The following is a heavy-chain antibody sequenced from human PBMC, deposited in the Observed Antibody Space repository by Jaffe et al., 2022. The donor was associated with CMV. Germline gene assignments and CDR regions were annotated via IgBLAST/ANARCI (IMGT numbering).Heavy chain of an antibody. CDR3: ARDHYSPDYYDSSGEEAFDI. Sequence: QVQLVQSGAEVKKPGASVKVSCKASGYTFTSYGISWVRQAPGQGLEWMGWISAYNGNTNYAQKLQGRVTMTTDTSTSTAYMELRSLRSDDTAVYYCARDHYSPDYYDSSGEEAFDIWGQGTMVTVSS. CDR2: ISAYNGNT. J-gene: IGHJ3*02. D-gene: IGHD3-22*01. V-gene: IGHV1-18*04. CDR1: GYTFTSYG.